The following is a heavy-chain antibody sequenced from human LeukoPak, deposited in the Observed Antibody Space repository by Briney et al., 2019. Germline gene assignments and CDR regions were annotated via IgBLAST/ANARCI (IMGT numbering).Heavy chain of an antibody. V-gene: IGHV3-66*01. D-gene: IGHD1-1*01. CDR3: ARETNYYFDY. CDR2: IYSGGST. Sequence: GGSLRLSCAASGFTVSSNYMSWVRQAPGKGLEWVSVIYSGGSTYYADAVKGRFTISRDNSKNTLYLQMNSLRAEDTAVYYCARETNYYFDYWGQGTLVTVSS. CDR1: GFTVSSNY. J-gene: IGHJ4*02.